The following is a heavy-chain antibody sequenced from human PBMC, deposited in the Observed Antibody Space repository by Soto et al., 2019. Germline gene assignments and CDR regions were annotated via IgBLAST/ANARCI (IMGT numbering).Heavy chain of an antibody. J-gene: IGHJ6*02. CDR1: GYTFTSYD. CDR3: ARDLRVGAQGGTYYYGMDV. V-gene: IGHV1-8*01. CDR2: MNPNSGNT. Sequence: QVQLVQSGAEVKKPGASVKVSCKAPGYTFTSYDINWVRQATGQGLEWMGWMNPNSGNTGYAQKFQGRVTMTRNTSISTAYMELSSLRSEDTAVYYCARDLRVGAQGGTYYYGMDVWGQGTTVTVSS. D-gene: IGHD1-26*01.